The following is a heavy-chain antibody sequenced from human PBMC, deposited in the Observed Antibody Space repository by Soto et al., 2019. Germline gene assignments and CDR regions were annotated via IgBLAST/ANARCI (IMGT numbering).Heavy chain of an antibody. V-gene: IGHV3-9*01. Sequence: PGGSLRLSCAASGFTFDDYAMHWVRQAPGKGLEWVSGISWNSGSIGYADSVKGRFTISRDNAKNSLYLQMNSLRAEDTAVYYCARDLGYYGDGHHGMDVWGQGTTVTVSS. CDR1: GFTFDDYA. CDR3: ARDLGYYGDGHHGMDV. CDR2: ISWNSGSI. J-gene: IGHJ6*02. D-gene: IGHD4-17*01.